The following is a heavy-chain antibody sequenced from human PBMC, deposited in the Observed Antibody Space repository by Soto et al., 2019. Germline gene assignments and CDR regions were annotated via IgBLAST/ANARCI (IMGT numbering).Heavy chain of an antibody. CDR1: VGSISSSSYY. CDR2: IYYSGST. V-gene: IGHV4-39*01. Sequence: SETLSLTCAVSVGSISSSSYYWFWIRHPPGKGLEWIGSIYYSGSTYYNPSLKSRVTISVDTSKNQFSLKLSSVTAADTAVYYCARGGAYGGNSLDYWGQGTLVTVSS. D-gene: IGHD4-17*01. J-gene: IGHJ4*02. CDR3: ARGGAYGGNSLDY.